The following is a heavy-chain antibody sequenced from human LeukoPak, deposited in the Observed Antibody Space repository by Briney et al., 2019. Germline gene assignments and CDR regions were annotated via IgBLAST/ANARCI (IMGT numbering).Heavy chain of an antibody. V-gene: IGHV1-18*01. CDR1: NYTFTNYP. Sequence: ASVKVSCKASNYTFTNYPISWVRQAPGQGLEWMGWISAYSGNTNYAQKVRGRVTMTTDTSTNTAYMELASLRPDDTAIYYCTRGSSSQYFQRWGQGTLVTVSS. CDR2: ISAYSGNT. D-gene: IGHD6-6*01. CDR3: TRGSSSQYFQR. J-gene: IGHJ1*01.